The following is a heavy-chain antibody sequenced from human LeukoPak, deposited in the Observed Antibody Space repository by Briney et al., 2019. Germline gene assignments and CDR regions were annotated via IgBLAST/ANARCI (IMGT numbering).Heavy chain of an antibody. CDR1: GGTISSYY. J-gene: IGHJ4*02. CDR2: IYYSGST. V-gene: IGHV4-59*08. CDR3: ARHRMGASFDY. D-gene: IGHD1-26*01. Sequence: SETMSLTCTVSGGTISSYYWSWIRQPPGKGLEWIGYIYYSGSTNYNPSLKSRVTISVDTSKNQFSLKLNSVAAADTAVYYCARHRMGASFDYWGQGTLVTVSS.